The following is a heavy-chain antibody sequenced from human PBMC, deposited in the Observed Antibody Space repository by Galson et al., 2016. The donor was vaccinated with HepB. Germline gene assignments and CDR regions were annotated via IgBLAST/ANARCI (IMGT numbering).Heavy chain of an antibody. J-gene: IGHJ6*02. CDR2: ISGSGGST. CDR1: RFTFSSYA. D-gene: IGHD3-3*01. CDR3: AKEGTIFGVVPYGMDV. Sequence: SLRLSCAASRFTFSSYAMSWVRQAPGTGLEWVPVISGSGGSTYYADSVKGRFTISRDNSKNTLYLQMNSLRAEDTAVYYCAKEGTIFGVVPYGMDVWGQGTKVIVSS. V-gene: IGHV3-23*01.